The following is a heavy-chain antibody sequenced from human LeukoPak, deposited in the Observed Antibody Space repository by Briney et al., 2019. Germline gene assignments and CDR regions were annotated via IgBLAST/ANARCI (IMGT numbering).Heavy chain of an antibody. V-gene: IGHV4-59*01. CDR2: IDYSGST. J-gene: IGHJ4*02. CDR3: ARGGDGHIYYFDY. D-gene: IGHD5-24*01. Sequence: PSETLSLTCTVSGGSIRSYYWSWIRQPPGKGLEWIGYIDYSGSTNYNPSLKSRVTISVDTSKNQFSLKLGSVTAADTAVYYCARGGDGHIYYFDYWGQGTLVTVSS. CDR1: GGSIRSYY.